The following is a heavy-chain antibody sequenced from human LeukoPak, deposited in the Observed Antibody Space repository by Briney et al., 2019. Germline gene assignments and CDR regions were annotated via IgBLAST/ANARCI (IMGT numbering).Heavy chain of an antibody. CDR2: ISSSSSYI. CDR3: ARGALVLVRGVNPANWFDP. Sequence: PGGSLRLSCAASGFTFSSYSMNWARQAPGKGLEWVSSISSSSSYIYYADSVKGRFTISRDNAKNSLYLQMNSLRAEDTAVYYCARGALVLVRGVNPANWFDPWGQGTLVTVSS. J-gene: IGHJ5*02. D-gene: IGHD3-10*01. V-gene: IGHV3-21*01. CDR1: GFTFSSYS.